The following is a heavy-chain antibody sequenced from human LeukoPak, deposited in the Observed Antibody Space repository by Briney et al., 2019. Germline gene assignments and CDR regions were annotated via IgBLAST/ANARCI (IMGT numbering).Heavy chain of an antibody. Sequence: GGSLRLSCAASGFSFNSDWMDWVRQAPGKGLEWVANIKHDESEKNYLDSVKGRFTISRDNAQNSLYLQMNGLRVEDTAVYYCTRRLDDWGQGTLVTASS. CDR1: GFSFNSDW. CDR2: IKHDESEK. V-gene: IGHV3-7*01. D-gene: IGHD3-16*01. J-gene: IGHJ4*02. CDR3: TRRLDD.